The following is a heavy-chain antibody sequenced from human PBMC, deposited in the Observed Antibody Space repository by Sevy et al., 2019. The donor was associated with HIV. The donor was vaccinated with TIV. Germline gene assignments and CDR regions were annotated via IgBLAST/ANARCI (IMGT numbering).Heavy chain of an antibody. D-gene: IGHD3-10*01. V-gene: IGHV3-23*01. CDR2: ISGSGGST. CDR3: AKGGFTMVRGVFDY. Sequence: GGSLRLSCAASGFSFSSYAMSWVRQTPGKGVEWVSAISGSGGSTYYADSVKGRFTISRDNSKNTLYLQMNSLRAEDTAVYYCAKGGFTMVRGVFDYWGQGTLVTVSS. CDR1: GFSFSSYA. J-gene: IGHJ4*02.